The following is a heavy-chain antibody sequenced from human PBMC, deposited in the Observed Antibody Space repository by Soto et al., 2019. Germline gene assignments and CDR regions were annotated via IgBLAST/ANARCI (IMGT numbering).Heavy chain of an antibody. V-gene: IGHV3-30*18. CDR2: ISYDGSNK. CDR3: AKDKYYDFWSGYSGIPYYYYYMDV. J-gene: IGHJ6*03. D-gene: IGHD3-3*01. Sequence: QVQLVESGGGVVQPGRSLRLSCAASGFTFSSYGMHWVRQAPGKGLEWVAVISYDGSNKYYADSVKGRFTISRDNSKNTLYLQMYSLRAEDTAVYYCAKDKYYDFWSGYSGIPYYYYYMDVWGKGTTVTVSS. CDR1: GFTFSSYG.